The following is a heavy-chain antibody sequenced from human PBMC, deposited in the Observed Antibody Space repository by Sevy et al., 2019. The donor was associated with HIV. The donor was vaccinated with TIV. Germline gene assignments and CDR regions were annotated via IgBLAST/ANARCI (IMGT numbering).Heavy chain of an antibody. CDR3: ARDYFPTYYAISGLGHY. CDR2: ISGRDGTT. V-gene: IGHV3-23*01. J-gene: IGHJ4*02. CDR1: GFIFNNYA. Sequence: GGSLRLSCAASGFIFNNYAMNWVRQAPGKGLEWVSGISGRDGTTFYADSVKGRFTLSRYNSTNTLYLEMNSLRAEDTAVYYCARDYFPTYYAISGLGHYWGQGTLVTVSS. D-gene: IGHD3-22*01.